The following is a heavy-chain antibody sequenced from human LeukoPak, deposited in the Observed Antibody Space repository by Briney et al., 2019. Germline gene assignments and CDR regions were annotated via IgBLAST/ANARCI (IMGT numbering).Heavy chain of an antibody. Sequence: QPGGSLRLSCAASGFTFSSYAMSWVRQAPGKGLEWVSAISGSGGSTYYADSVKGRFTISRDNSKNTLYLQMNSLRAEDTAVYYCAKEGSSSVWVYWYFDLWGRGTLVTVSS. V-gene: IGHV3-23*01. CDR1: GFTFSSYA. CDR3: AKEGSSSVWVYWYFDL. CDR2: ISGSGGST. D-gene: IGHD6-13*01. J-gene: IGHJ2*01.